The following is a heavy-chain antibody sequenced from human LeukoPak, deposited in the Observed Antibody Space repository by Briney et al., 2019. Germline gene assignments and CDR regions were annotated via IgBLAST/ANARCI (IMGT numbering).Heavy chain of an antibody. J-gene: IGHJ4*02. V-gene: IGHV4-34*01. CDR2: INHSGST. Sequence: SETLSLTCAVYGGSFSGYYWSWIRQPPGKGLEWIGEINHSGSTNYNPSLKSRVTISVDTSKNQFSLKLSSVTAADTAVYYCARGMCSGGSCPPGYDFGYWGQGTLVTVSS. CDR1: GGSFSGYY. CDR3: ARGMCSGGSCPPGYDFGY. D-gene: IGHD2-15*01.